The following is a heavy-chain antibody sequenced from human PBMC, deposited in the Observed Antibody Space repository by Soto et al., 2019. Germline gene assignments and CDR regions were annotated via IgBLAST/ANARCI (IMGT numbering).Heavy chain of an antibody. CDR3: AKDRGYEILDS. CDR1: GFTFTNYG. D-gene: IGHD5-12*01. J-gene: IGHJ4*02. V-gene: IGHV3-30*18. CDR2: ISHDGINK. Sequence: LRLSCAASGFTFTNYGLHWVRQAPGKGLEWVAVISHDGINKYYEDSVKGRFTISRGTSKNTLYLQMNSLRPEDTAVYFCAKDRGYEILDSWGQGTQVTVSS.